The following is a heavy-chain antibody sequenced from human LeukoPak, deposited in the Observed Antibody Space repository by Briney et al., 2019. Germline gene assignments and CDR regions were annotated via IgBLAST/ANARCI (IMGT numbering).Heavy chain of an antibody. V-gene: IGHV3-64D*06. CDR2: MSAVTDRT. D-gene: IGHD3-10*01. Sequence: PPGGSLRLSCSASGFNFRNYAMHWVRQAPGKGLEYVSAMSAVTDRTFYADSVMGRFTISRDNSANTLYLQMSSLRPEDTAVYYCAKPARGSGIQDGFDSWGQGTLVTVSS. J-gene: IGHJ4*02. CDR1: GFNFRNYA. CDR3: AKPARGSGIQDGFDS.